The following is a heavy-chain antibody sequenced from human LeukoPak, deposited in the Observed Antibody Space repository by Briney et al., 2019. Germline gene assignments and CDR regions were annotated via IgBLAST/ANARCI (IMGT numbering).Heavy chain of an antibody. D-gene: IGHD6-13*01. Sequence: PSQTLSLTCTVSGGSVSSGSYYWSWIRQPPGKGLEWIGYIYYSGSTNYNPSLKSRVTISVDTSKNQFSLKLSSVTAADTAVYYCARDYFIAAAGTGWYYGMDVWGKGTTVTVSS. CDR2: IYYSGST. CDR3: ARDYFIAAAGTGWYYGMDV. J-gene: IGHJ6*04. V-gene: IGHV4-61*01. CDR1: GGSVSSGSYY.